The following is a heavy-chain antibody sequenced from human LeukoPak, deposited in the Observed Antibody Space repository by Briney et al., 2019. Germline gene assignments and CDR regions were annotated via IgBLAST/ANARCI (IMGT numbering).Heavy chain of an antibody. Sequence: PGGSLRLSCAASGFTFSSYSMNWVRQAPGKGLEWVSYISGSSSTIYYADSVRGRFTISRDNAKNSLYLQMNSLRADDTAVYYCARRTGDYSNYRGIFDIWGQGTKVTISS. CDR2: ISGSSSTI. J-gene: IGHJ3*02. CDR1: GFTFSSYS. V-gene: IGHV3-48*01. CDR3: ARRTGDYSNYRGIFDI. D-gene: IGHD4-11*01.